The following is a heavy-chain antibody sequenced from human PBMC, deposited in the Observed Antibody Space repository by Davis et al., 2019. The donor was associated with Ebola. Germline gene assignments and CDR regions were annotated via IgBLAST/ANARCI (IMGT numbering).Heavy chain of an antibody. J-gene: IGHJ4*02. CDR1: GFTFSSFW. CDR3: ARASTWEILDY. CDR2: IRGDGIET. Sequence: HTGGSLRLSCAASGFTFSSFWMHWVRHAPGKGLVWVSRIRGDGIETNYADSVRGRFTISRDNAKNTLYLQMNSLRADDTAVYYCARASTWEILDYWGQGTLVTVSS. D-gene: IGHD1-26*01. V-gene: IGHV3-74*01.